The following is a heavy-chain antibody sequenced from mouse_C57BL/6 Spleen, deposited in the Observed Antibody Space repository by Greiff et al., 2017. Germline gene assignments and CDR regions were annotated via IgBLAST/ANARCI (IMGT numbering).Heavy chain of an antibody. J-gene: IGHJ1*03. CDR3: ARGSDDYGSSYWYFEV. CDR2: INPNYGTT. V-gene: IGHV1-39*01. Sequence: VQLQQSGPELVKPGASVKISCKASGYSFTDYNMNWVKQSNGKSLEWIGVINPNYGTTSDNQKFKGKATLTVDHSYSTDSMQLNSLTSEESAVYYCARGSDDYGSSYWYFEVWGTGTTVTVSS. CDR1: GYSFTDYN. D-gene: IGHD1-1*01.